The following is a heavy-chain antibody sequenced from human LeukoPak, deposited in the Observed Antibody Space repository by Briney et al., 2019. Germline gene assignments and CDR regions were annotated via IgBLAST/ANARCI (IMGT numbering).Heavy chain of an antibody. Sequence: GGTLRLSCAASGFTFSSNWMSWVRQAPGKGLEWVANIKQEGSEKYYVDSVKGRFSISRDNAKNSLYLQMNSLRAEDTAVYYCARGGSRYDNWGQGTLVTVSS. CDR3: ARGGSRYDN. CDR1: GFTFSSNW. V-gene: IGHV3-7*01. D-gene: IGHD3-22*01. CDR2: IKQEGSEK. J-gene: IGHJ4*02.